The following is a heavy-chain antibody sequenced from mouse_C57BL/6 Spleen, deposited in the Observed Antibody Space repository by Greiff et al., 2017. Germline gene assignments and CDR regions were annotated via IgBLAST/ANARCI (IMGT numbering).Heavy chain of an antibody. CDR3: ARGYGSSYNYAMDY. D-gene: IGHD1-1*01. J-gene: IGHJ4*01. Sequence: QVQLQQPGAKLVKPGASVKLSCKASGYTFTSYWMHWVKQRPGRGLEWIGRIDPNSGGTKYNEKFKSKATLTVDKPSSTAYMQLSSLTSEDSAVYYCARGYGSSYNYAMDYWGQGTSVTVSS. V-gene: IGHV1-72*01. CDR2: IDPNSGGT. CDR1: GYTFTSYW.